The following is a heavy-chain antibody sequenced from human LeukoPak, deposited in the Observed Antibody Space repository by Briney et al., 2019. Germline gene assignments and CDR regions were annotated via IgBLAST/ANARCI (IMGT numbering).Heavy chain of an antibody. V-gene: IGHV4-59*08. CDR3: ARSGSYGGHSDN. Sequence: PSETLSLTCTVSGASISNYYCSWIRQSPGKGLEWIGYIYYSGTTNYNPSLKSRVTISVYTSKNQFSLKLTSVTAADMAVYYCARSGSYGGHSDNWGQGTLVTVSS. J-gene: IGHJ4*02. CDR2: IYYSGTT. CDR1: GASISNYY. D-gene: IGHD1-26*01.